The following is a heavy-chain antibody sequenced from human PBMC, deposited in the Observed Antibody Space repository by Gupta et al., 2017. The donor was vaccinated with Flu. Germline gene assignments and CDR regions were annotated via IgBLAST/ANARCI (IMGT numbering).Heavy chain of an antibody. Sequence: IRDEGSTEIYTDSVKGRFSISRDNSQNSLFLQMNGLRDDDAAMYYCAKPVAGYFDLWGQGTLVTVSS. J-gene: IGHJ4*02. V-gene: IGHV3-33*03. CDR2: IRDEGSTE. D-gene: IGHD6-19*01. CDR3: AKPVAGYFDL.